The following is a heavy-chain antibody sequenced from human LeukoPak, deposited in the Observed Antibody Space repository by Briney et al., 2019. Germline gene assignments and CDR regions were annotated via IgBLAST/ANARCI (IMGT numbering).Heavy chain of an antibody. CDR3: ARGKDILTDY. J-gene: IGHJ4*02. Sequence: PGGSLRLSCAASGFTFSSYSRNWVRQAPGKGLEWVSSISSSSSYIYYADSVRGRFTISRDNAKNSLYLQMNSLRAEDTAVYYCARGKDILTDYWGQGTLVTVSS. D-gene: IGHD3-9*01. CDR1: GFTFSSYS. V-gene: IGHV3-21*01. CDR2: ISSSSSYI.